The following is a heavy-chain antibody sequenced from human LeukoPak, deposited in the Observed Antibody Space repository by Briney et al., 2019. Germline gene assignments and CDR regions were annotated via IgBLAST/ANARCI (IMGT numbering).Heavy chain of an antibody. Sequence: GASVRVSCKAFAYTFTGYYMHWVRQAPGQGLEWMGWINPNSGGTNYAQTFQGRVTMTRDTSISTAYMELSRLRSDDRAVYYCARDLYGGTSATFDYWGQGTLVTVSS. J-gene: IGHJ4*02. D-gene: IGHD4-23*01. CDR1: AYTFTGYY. CDR3: ARDLYGGTSATFDY. V-gene: IGHV1-2*02. CDR2: INPNSGGT.